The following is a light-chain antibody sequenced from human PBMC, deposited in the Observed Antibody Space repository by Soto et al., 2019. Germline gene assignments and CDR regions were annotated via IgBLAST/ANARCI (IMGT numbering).Light chain of an antibody. CDR1: SGHSGYI. J-gene: IGLJ3*02. CDR2: LEGSGSY. CDR3: ETWDDSARV. Sequence: QLVLTQSSSASASLGSSVKLTCTLSSGHSGYIIAWHQQQPGKAPRYLMKLEGSGSYNKGSGVPDRFSGSSSGADRYLTISNLESEDEADYYCETWDDSARVFGGGTKLTVL. V-gene: IGLV4-60*03.